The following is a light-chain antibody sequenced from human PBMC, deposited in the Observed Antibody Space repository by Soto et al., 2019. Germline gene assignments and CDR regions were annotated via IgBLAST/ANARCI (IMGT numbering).Light chain of an antibody. CDR3: QQYNNWPPWT. J-gene: IGKJ1*01. V-gene: IGKV3-15*01. CDR2: SAS. CDR1: QSVSSN. Sequence: EIVLTQSPATLSLSPGERATLSCRASQSVSSNLAWYQQKPGQAPRLLIYSASTRATGIPARFSGSGPGTEFTLTISSLQSEDSAVYYCQQYNNWPPWTFGQGTKVDIK.